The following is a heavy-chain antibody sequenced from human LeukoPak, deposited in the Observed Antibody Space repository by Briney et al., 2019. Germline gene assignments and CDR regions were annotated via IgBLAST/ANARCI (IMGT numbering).Heavy chain of an antibody. V-gene: IGHV4-34*01. CDR2: INHSGST. CDR3: ARVGPLYGGYVLGY. CDR1: GGSLSGYA. Sequence: SETLSLTCAVYGGSLSGYAWSWIRQPPGKGLEWIGEINHSGSTNYNPSLKSRVTISVDTSKNQFSLKLSSVTAADTAVYYCARVGPLYGGYVLGYWGQGTLVTVSS. J-gene: IGHJ4*02. D-gene: IGHD5-12*01.